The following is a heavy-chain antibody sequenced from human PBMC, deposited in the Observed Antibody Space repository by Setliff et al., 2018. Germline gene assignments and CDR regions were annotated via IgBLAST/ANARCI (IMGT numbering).Heavy chain of an antibody. J-gene: IGHJ4*02. CDR1: GFTFSSYG. V-gene: IGHV3-30*02. D-gene: IGHD2-2*01. Sequence: GGSLRLSCEASGFTFSSYGMHWVRQAPGKGLEWVAFIMYDGSNKYYADSVKGRFTISRDNSKNTLYLQMNSLRIEDTAVYYCAKDRVVSSTWCDYWGQGTLVTVSS. CDR3: AKDRVVSSTWCDY. CDR2: IMYDGSNK.